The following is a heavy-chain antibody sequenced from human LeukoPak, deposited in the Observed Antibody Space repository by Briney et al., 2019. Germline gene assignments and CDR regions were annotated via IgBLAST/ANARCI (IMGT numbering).Heavy chain of an antibody. CDR3: ASGSSDDYGDFERGDYFDS. CDR2: IYYSEVT. V-gene: IGHV4-39*01. D-gene: IGHD4-17*01. CDR1: GGSIDSSTSY. Sequence: SETLSLTCTVSGGSIDSSTSYWAWIRQPPGKGLEWIGSIYYSEVTHDNPSLKSRVSISVDTSTNQFSLKVNSVTAADTAVYYCASGSSDDYGDFERGDYFDSWGQGTLVIVSS. J-gene: IGHJ4*02.